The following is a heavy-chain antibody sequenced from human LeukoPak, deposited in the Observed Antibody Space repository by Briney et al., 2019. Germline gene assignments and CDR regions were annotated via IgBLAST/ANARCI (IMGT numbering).Heavy chain of an antibody. D-gene: IGHD4-17*01. V-gene: IGHV4-39*01. Sequence: KPSETLSLTCTVSGGSISSSSYYWGWIRQPPGKGLEWIGSISYSGSTYYNPSLKSRVTISVDTSKNQFSLKLSSVTAADTAVYYCARLAYNGDHVNYWGQGTLVTVSS. J-gene: IGHJ4*02. CDR2: ISYSGST. CDR1: GGSISSSSYY. CDR3: ARLAYNGDHVNY.